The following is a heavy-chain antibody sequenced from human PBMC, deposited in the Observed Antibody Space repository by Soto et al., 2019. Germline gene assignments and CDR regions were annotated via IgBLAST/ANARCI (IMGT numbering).Heavy chain of an antibody. Sequence: EVHLVESGGGLVQPGESLRLSCAASGFTFSDYWMTWVRQAPGKGLEWVANIKKDESKKSYLDSVRGRFTISRDNARNSLYLQMDRLRAEDTVLYYCARDVSPGSGPYYLEAFDMWGQGTMVTVSS. CDR3: ARDVSPGSGPYYLEAFDM. CDR1: GFTFSDYW. V-gene: IGHV3-7*05. CDR2: IKKDESKK. J-gene: IGHJ3*02. D-gene: IGHD3-22*01.